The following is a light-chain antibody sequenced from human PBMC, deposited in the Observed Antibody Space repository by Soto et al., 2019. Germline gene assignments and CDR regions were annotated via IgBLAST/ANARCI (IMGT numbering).Light chain of an antibody. CDR1: YDISSS. CDR2: DSS. J-gene: IGKJ2*01. V-gene: IGKV1-9*01. Sequence: DIQLTQSPSFLSPSVEDRVTISCRASYDISSSLAWYQQEPGKPPKLLIYDSSTLQTGVPSRFTGSGSGRKFTLTISGLQFGDFATYFCQQLSHYPYTFGQGTKLDI. CDR3: QQLSHYPYT.